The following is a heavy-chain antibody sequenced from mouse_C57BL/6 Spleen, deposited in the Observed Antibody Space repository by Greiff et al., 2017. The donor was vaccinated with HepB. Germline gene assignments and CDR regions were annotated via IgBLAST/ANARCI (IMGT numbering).Heavy chain of an antibody. V-gene: IGHV1-7*01. CDR3: ARSPRGYFDV. CDR2: INPSSGST. CDR1: GYTFTSSW. Sequence: QVQLQQSGAELAKPGASVKLSCKASGYTFTSSWMHWVKQRPGQVLEWIGYINPSSGSTKYNQKFKAKATLTADNSSSTAYMQLSSLTYEDSAVYYCARSPRGYFDVWGTGTTVTVSS. J-gene: IGHJ1*03.